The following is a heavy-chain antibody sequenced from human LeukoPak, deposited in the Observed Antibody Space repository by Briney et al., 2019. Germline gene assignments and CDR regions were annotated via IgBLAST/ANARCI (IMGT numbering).Heavy chain of an antibody. D-gene: IGHD5-18*01. CDR1: GGSISSYY. Sequence: PSETLSLTCTVSGGSISSYYWSWIRQPPGKGLGWLGYIYYSGSTNYNPSLKSRVTVSVDTSKNQFSLKLSSVTAADTAVYYCARSGYSYGYGYFQHWGQGTLVTVSS. V-gene: IGHV4-59*01. J-gene: IGHJ1*01. CDR2: IYYSGST. CDR3: ARSGYSYGYGYFQH.